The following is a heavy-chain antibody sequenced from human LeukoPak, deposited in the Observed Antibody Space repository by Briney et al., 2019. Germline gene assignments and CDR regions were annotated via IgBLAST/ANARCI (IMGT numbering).Heavy chain of an antibody. D-gene: IGHD3-10*01. Sequence: ASVKVSCKSSVYTCTAYYIHWVRQAPGQGLEWMGWINPNSGATNHAQNFQARVAMTRDTSISTAYMELSSLRSDDTAVYYCARVSGTTSFGNYWFDSWGRGTLVTVSS. CDR2: INPNSGAT. J-gene: IGHJ5*01. CDR3: ARVSGTTSFGNYWFDS. CDR1: VYTCTAYY. V-gene: IGHV1-2*02.